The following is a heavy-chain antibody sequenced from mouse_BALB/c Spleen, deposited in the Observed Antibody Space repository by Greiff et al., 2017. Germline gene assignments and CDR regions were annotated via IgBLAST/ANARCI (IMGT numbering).Heavy chain of an antibody. CDR2: IYPGDGDT. V-gene: IGHV1-80*01. CDR3: ASGYYNAMDY. CDR1: GYAFSSYW. D-gene: IGHD2-2*01. Sequence: VQLQESGAELVRPGSSVKISCKASGYAFSSYWMNWVKQRPGQGLEWIGQIYPGDGDTNYNGKFKGKATLTADKSSSTAYMQLSSLTSEDSAVYFCASGYYNAMDYWGQGTSDTVSS. J-gene: IGHJ4*01.